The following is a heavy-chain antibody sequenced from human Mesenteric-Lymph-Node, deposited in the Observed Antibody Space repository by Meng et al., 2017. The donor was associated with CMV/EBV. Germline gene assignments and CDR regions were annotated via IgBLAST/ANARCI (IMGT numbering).Heavy chain of an antibody. V-gene: IGHV1-69*06. CDR1: FTSYA. CDR3: ARVAGYCSSTSCYQPYYFDY. D-gene: IGHD2-2*01. Sequence: FTSYAIHWVRQAPGQRLEWMGGIIPIFGTANYAQKFQGRVTITADKSTSTAYMELSSLRSEDTAVYYCARVAGYCSSTSCYQPYYFDYWGQGTLVTVSS. J-gene: IGHJ4*02. CDR2: IIPIFGTA.